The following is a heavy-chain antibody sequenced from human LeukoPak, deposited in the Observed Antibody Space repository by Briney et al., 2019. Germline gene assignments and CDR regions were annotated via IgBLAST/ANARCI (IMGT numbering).Heavy chain of an antibody. CDR3: ARERDGSGWTGDFDY. Sequence: ASVKVSCKASGYTFTGYYMHWVRQAPGQGLEWMGWINPNSGGTNYAQKFQGRVTMARDTSISTAYMELSRLRSDDTAVYYCARERDGSGWTGDFDYWGQGTLVTVSS. V-gene: IGHV1-2*02. CDR1: GYTFTGYY. D-gene: IGHD6-19*01. CDR2: INPNSGGT. J-gene: IGHJ4*02.